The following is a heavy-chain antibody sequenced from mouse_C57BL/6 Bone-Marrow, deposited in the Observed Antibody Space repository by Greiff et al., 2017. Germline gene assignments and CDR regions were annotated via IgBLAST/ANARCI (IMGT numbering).Heavy chain of an antibody. Sequence: QVQLQQPGAELVKPGASVKLSCKASGYTFTSSWMQWVKQRPGQGLEWIGEIDPSDSYTNYNQTFKGKATLTVDTSSSTAYMQLSSLTSEDSAVYYCARRVIYYGNPYAMDYWGQGTSVTVSS. CDR1: GYTFTSSW. J-gene: IGHJ4*01. CDR2: IDPSDSYT. V-gene: IGHV1-50*01. D-gene: IGHD2-1*01. CDR3: ARRVIYYGNPYAMDY.